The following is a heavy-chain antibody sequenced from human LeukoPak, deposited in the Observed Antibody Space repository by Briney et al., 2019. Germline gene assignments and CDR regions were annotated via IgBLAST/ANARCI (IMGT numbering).Heavy chain of an antibody. D-gene: IGHD3-10*01. Sequence: GGSLRLSCAASGFTFSSYAMYWVRQAPGKGLEWVSGIFGSGGSTHYADSVKGRFTISRDNSKNTVYLQMNSLRAEDAAVYYCASLRGVNRWGQGTLVTVSS. V-gene: IGHV3-23*01. CDR3: ASLRGVNR. CDR1: GFTFSSYA. CDR2: IFGSGGST. J-gene: IGHJ4*02.